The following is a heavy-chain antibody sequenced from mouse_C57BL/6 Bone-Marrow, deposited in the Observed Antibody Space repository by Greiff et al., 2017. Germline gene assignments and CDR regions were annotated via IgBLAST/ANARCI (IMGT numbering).Heavy chain of an antibody. D-gene: IGHD1-1*01. CDR2: IWWDDDK. CDR1: GFSLSTFGMG. Sequence: QVTLKESGPGILQPSQTLSLTCSFSGFSLSTFGMGVGWIRQPSGKGLEWLAHIWWDDDKYYKPALKSRLTISKDTSKNQVFLRIANVDTADTATYYCARGTYYYDSSRFDYWGQGTTLTVSS. CDR3: ARGTYYYDSSRFDY. J-gene: IGHJ2*01. V-gene: IGHV8-8*01.